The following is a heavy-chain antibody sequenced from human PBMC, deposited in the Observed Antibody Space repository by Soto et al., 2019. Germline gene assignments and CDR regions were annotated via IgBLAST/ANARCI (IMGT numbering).Heavy chain of an antibody. CDR2: ISAYIGNT. CDR1: GYTFTSYG. V-gene: IGHV1-18*01. D-gene: IGHD6-6*01. Sequence: GASVKVSCKASGYTFTSYGISWVRQAPGQGLEWMGWISAYIGNTNYAQKLQGRVTMTTNTSTSTAYMELRSLRSDDTAVYYCARDVRPGIAARPCIWGPGTLVTVPS. CDR3: ARDVRPGIAARPCI. J-gene: IGHJ4*02.